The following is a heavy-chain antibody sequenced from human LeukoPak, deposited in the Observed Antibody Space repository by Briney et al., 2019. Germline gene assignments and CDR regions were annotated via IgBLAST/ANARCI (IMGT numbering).Heavy chain of an antibody. J-gene: IGHJ4*02. CDR3: ARGPRQWLVRYYFDY. Sequence: ASVTVSCKASGYTFTGYYMHLVRQAPGQGLEWMGWINPNSGGTNYAQKFQGRVTMTRDTSISTAYMELSRLRSDDTAVYYCARGPRQWLVRYYFDYWGQGTLVTVSS. D-gene: IGHD6-19*01. V-gene: IGHV1-2*02. CDR1: GYTFTGYY. CDR2: INPNSGGT.